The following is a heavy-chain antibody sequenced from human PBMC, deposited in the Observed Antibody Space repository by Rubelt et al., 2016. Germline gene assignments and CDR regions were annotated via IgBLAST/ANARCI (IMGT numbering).Heavy chain of an antibody. Sequence: GSGGSTYYADSVKGRFTISRDNSKNTLYLQMNSLRAEDTAVYYCAKDEGNYGDAYGMDVWGQGTTVTVSS. CDR2: GSGGST. D-gene: IGHD4-17*01. V-gene: IGHV3-23*01. J-gene: IGHJ6*02. CDR3: AKDEGNYGDAYGMDV.